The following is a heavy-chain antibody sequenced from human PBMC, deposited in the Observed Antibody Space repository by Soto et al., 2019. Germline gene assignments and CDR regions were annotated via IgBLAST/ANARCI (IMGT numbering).Heavy chain of an antibody. V-gene: IGHV5-51*01. D-gene: IGHD3-22*01. Sequence: PGESLKISCKGSGYSFTIYWIGWVRQMPGKGLEWMGIIYPGDSDTRYSPSFQGQVTISADKSISTAYLQWSSLKASDTAMYYCARSRDLYYDSSGYALWGQGTLVTVSS. CDR1: GYSFTIYW. CDR2: IYPGDSDT. J-gene: IGHJ4*02. CDR3: ARSRDLYYDSSGYAL.